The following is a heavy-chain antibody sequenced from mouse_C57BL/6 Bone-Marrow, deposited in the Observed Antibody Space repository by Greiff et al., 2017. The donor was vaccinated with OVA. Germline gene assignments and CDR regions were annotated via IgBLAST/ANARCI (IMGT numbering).Heavy chain of an antibody. D-gene: IGHD2-4*01. Sequence: QVQLQQPGAELVMPGASVKLSCKASGYTFTSYWMHWVKQRPGQGLEWIGEIDPSDSYTNYNQKFKGKSTLTVDKSSSTAYMQLSSLTSEDSAVYYCARKTGYYDYLYYFDYWGQGTTLTVSS. CDR3: ARKTGYYDYLYYFDY. CDR2: IDPSDSYT. CDR1: GYTFTSYW. J-gene: IGHJ2*01. V-gene: IGHV1-69*01.